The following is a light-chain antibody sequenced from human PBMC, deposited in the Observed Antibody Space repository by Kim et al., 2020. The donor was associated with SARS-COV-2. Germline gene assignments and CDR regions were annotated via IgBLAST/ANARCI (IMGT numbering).Light chain of an antibody. V-gene: IGKV1-39*01. Sequence: SASVAVRVTITGLASQSSRSYLDWYQQRPGKAPKVQTDTGSNLQSGVPSRCSGSGSGTELTLTISSLQPEDFATYYCQKGYSTPYTCDQGTKLEI. CDR3: QKGYSTPYT. J-gene: IGKJ2*01. CDR1: QSSRSY. CDR2: TGS.